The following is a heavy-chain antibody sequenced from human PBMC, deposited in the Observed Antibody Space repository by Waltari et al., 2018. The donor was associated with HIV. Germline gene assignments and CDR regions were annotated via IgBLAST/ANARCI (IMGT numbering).Heavy chain of an antibody. CDR3: GSGSRRGHSHGIDY. CDR1: GYSISSGYY. J-gene: IGHJ4*02. Sequence: QVQLHESGPGMVKPSETLSLTCAVSGYSISSGYYCGWIRQPPGKGLEWIGSASRSGSTYYSPSLKSRVTISLDTSKNQFSLKLNSVAAADTAVYYCGSGSRRGHSHGIDYWGQGTLVTVSS. V-gene: IGHV4-38-2*01. CDR2: ASRSGST. D-gene: IGHD5-18*01.